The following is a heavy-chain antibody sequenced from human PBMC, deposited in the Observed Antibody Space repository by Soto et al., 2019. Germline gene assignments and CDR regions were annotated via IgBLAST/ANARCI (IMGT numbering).Heavy chain of an antibody. CDR2: ISWNAGSK. Sequence: EVLLVESGGGLVQPGRSLRLSCAASGFTFEDYSMHWVRQVPGKGLEWVSGISWNAGSKAHADSVKGRFTISRDNAKNCLYLQMNSLRTEDTAFYVCAKDFIRGSYSRSSTRARDAVDIWGQGTLVTVSS. CDR3: AKDFIRGSYSRSSTRARDAVDI. J-gene: IGHJ3*02. D-gene: IGHD6-6*01. V-gene: IGHV3-9*01. CDR1: GFTFEDYS.